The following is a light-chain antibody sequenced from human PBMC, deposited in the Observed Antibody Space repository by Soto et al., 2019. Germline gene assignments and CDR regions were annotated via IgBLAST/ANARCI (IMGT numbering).Light chain of an antibody. J-gene: IGLJ1*01. CDR2: SNK. Sequence: QLVLTQPPSASGTPGQRVTISCSGGSSNIGTNTVDWYQQLPGTAPKLLIYSNKQRPSGVPDRFSGSKSGTSASLAISGLQSEDEADYYCAAWDDSLRGQVFGTGTKLTVL. CDR3: AAWDDSLRGQV. V-gene: IGLV1-44*01. CDR1: SSNIGTNT.